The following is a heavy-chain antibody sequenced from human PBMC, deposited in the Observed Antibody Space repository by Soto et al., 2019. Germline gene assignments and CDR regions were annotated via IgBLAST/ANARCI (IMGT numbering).Heavy chain of an antibody. D-gene: IGHD1-1*01. CDR1: GYTFPSYD. Sequence: QVQLVQSGAEVKKPGASVKVYCKASGYTFPSYDLNWVRQATGQGLEWMGWMNPNSGNPVYAKKFQDRVTMTRNTSISAAYMELSSLRSEDTAVYYCARERNMYGMDVWGQGTRVTVSS. J-gene: IGHJ6*02. CDR2: MNPNSGNP. CDR3: ARERNMYGMDV. V-gene: IGHV1-8*01.